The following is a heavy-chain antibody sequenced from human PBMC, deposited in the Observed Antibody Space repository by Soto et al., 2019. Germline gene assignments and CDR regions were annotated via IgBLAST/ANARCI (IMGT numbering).Heavy chain of an antibody. D-gene: IGHD6-19*01. J-gene: IGHJ6*02. CDR1: GYNFIGYY. CDR3: ARLRGQFSSGMDG. Sequence: QVQLVQSGAEVKKPGASVKVSCKASGYNFIGYYIHWLRQAPGQGLQWMGWIDPNNGDTDSAQKFQGRITMSRDTSSSTVSMDLSSLRIAETAIYYSARLRGQFSSGMDGWGQGTRVAVSS. V-gene: IGHV1-2*02. CDR2: IDPNNGDT.